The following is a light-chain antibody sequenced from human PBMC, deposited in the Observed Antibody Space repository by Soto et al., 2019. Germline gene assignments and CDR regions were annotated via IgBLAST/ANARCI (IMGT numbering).Light chain of an antibody. CDR1: QSVISN. CDR3: QQYKMWPLYT. J-gene: IGKJ2*01. V-gene: IGKV3-15*01. CDR2: XXX. Sequence: EIVMTQSPATLSVSPGERATLSCRASQSVISNLAWYQQKPGRXXRXXXXXXXXXAXGVPARFSGSGSGTEFTLTIGTLQSEDFAVYYCQQYKMWPLYTFGQGTKVDIK.